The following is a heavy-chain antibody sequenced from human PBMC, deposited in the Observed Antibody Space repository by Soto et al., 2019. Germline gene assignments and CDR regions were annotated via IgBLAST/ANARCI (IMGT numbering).Heavy chain of an antibody. CDR2: INAGNGNT. V-gene: IGHV1-3*01. J-gene: IGHJ4*02. CDR1: GYTFTSYA. Sequence: GASAEVGWKASGYTFTSYAMQRVRKENGQRLEWMGWINAGNGNTKYSQKFQGRVTITRDTSASTAYMELSSLRSEDTAVYYCPTPSRDNWNDVGFDYWGQGTLVTVSS. D-gene: IGHD1-1*01. CDR3: PTPSRDNWNDVGFDY.